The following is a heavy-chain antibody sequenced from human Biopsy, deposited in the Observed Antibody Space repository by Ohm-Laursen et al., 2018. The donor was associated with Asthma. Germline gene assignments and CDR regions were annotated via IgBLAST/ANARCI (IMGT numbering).Heavy chain of an antibody. CDR2: IYSGGTS. CDR3: ARGDSSNWSHYYFDY. Sequence: SLRLSRSASGFAVSRDHMFWVRQAPGKGLEWASVIYSGGTSHTADSVRGRFTISRDYSKNTLYLQMHSLRAEDTAVYYCARGDSSNWSHYYFDYWGQGALGTVSS. V-gene: IGHV3-53*01. D-gene: IGHD3-22*01. J-gene: IGHJ4*02. CDR1: GFAVSRDH.